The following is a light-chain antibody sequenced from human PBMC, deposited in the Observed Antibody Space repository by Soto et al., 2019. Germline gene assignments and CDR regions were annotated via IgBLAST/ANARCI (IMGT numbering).Light chain of an antibody. J-gene: IGKJ1*01. CDR3: QQSYTTPRT. Sequence: DIQMTQSPSSLSASVGDRVSVTCRASQSISTFLNWYQQRPGEAPKLLIYAASSLQSGVPSRFSGSGSWAHFTLTIGSLQPEDFATYYCQQSYTTPRTFGQGTKVQVK. CDR1: QSISTF. CDR2: AAS. V-gene: IGKV1-39*01.